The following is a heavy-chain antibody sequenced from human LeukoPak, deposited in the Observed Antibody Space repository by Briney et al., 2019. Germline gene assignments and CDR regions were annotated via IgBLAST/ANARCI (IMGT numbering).Heavy chain of an antibody. CDR2: INHSGST. J-gene: IGHJ4*02. CDR1: GGSFSGYY. Sequence: PSETLSLTCAVYGGSFSGYYWSWICQPPGKGLEWIGEINHSGSTNYNPSLKSRVTISVDTSKNQFSLKLSSVTAADTAVYYCARRANCSGGSCYGRTYYFDYWGQGTLVTVSS. D-gene: IGHD2-15*01. CDR3: ARRANCSGGSCYGRTYYFDY. V-gene: IGHV4-34*01.